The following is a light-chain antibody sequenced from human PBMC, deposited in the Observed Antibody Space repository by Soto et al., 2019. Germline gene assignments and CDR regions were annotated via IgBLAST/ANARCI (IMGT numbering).Light chain of an antibody. V-gene: IGKV3-15*01. CDR3: QQYGSSPWT. CDR1: QSITSN. Sequence: EVVMTQSPATLSVSPGERATLSCRASQSITSNLAWYQQRPGQTPRLLIYEASTRATGIPARFSGSGSGTDFTLTITSLQSEDFAVYYCQQYGSSPWTFGQGTKVDIK. CDR2: EAS. J-gene: IGKJ1*01.